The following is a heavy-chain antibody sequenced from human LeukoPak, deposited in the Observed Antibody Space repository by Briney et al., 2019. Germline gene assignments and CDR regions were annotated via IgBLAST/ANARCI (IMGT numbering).Heavy chain of an antibody. V-gene: IGHV3-33*01. CDR2: IWFDGTNK. J-gene: IGHJ4*02. CDR3: ARGDGRIEYFDY. D-gene: IGHD1-26*01. CDR1: GFTFSNYG. Sequence: GGSPRLSCAASGFTFSNYGMHWVRQAPGKGLEWVAVIWFDGTNKYYGDSVKGRFTISRDNSKNTLYLQMNSLRGEDTAVYYCARGDGRIEYFDYWGQGTLVTVSS.